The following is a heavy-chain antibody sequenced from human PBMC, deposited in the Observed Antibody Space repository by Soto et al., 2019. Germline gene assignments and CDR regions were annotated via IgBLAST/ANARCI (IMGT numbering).Heavy chain of an antibody. D-gene: IGHD4-17*01. Sequence: GGSLRLSCAASGFTLSNYAMSWVRQAPGKGLEWVSGISGSGGSTYFADSVKGRFTMSRDNSKKTLYLQMNSLRAEDTAVYYCAKDLRYGDYSNDAFDIWGQGTMVTVSS. CDR3: AKDLRYGDYSNDAFDI. CDR2: ISGSGGST. J-gene: IGHJ3*02. V-gene: IGHV3-23*01. CDR1: GFTLSNYA.